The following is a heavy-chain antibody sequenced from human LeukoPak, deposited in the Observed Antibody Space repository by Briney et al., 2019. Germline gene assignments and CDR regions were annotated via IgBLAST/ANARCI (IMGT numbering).Heavy chain of an antibody. D-gene: IGHD1-26*01. CDR1: GFTFSGSA. J-gene: IGHJ5*02. CDR2: IDKKGKGYATAT. CDR3: TRDSGTYNWFDP. Sequence: GGSLKLSCAASGFTFSGSAIHWVRQSSGKGLEWVGQIDKKGKGYATATAYAASVKGRFTISRDDSINTAYLQMKSLKTEDTALYYCTRDSGTYNWFDPWGQGTLATVSS. V-gene: IGHV3-73*01.